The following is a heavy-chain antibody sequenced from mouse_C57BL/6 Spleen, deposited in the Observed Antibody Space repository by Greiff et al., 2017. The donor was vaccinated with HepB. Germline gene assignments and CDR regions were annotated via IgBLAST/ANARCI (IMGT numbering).Heavy chain of an antibody. V-gene: IGHV1-80*01. CDR3: ARDFITTGLFAY. CDR1: GFAFSSYW. J-gene: IGHJ3*01. Sequence: QVQLKESGAELVKPGASVKISCKASGFAFSSYWMNWVKQRPGKGLEWIGQIYPGDGDTNYNGKFKGKATLTADKSSSTAYMQLSSLTSEDSAVYCGARDFITTGLFAYWGQGTLVTVSA. CDR2: IYPGDGDT. D-gene: IGHD1-1*01.